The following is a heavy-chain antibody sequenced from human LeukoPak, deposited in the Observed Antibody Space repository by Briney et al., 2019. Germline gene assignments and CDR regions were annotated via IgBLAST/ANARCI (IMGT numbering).Heavy chain of an antibody. CDR1: GYTFTSYG. CDR2: ISAYNGNT. D-gene: IGHD3-9*01. Sequence: ASVKVSCKASGYTFTSYGISWVRQAPGQGLEWMGWISAYNGNTNYAQKLQGRVTMTTDTSTSTAYMELRSPRSDDTAVYYCARGLTYYDILTGYYGLYFDYWGQGTLVTVSS. V-gene: IGHV1-18*01. J-gene: IGHJ4*02. CDR3: ARGLTYYDILTGYYGLYFDY.